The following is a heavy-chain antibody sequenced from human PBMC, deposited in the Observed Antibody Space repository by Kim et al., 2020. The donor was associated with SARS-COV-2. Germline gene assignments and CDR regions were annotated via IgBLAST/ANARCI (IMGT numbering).Heavy chain of an antibody. Sequence: NPSLKSRVTISVDTSKNQFSLKLSSVTAADTAVYYCARTGIVGAQDESDYWGQGTLVTVSS. V-gene: IGHV4-59*01. J-gene: IGHJ4*02. D-gene: IGHD1-26*01. CDR3: ARTGIVGAQDESDY.